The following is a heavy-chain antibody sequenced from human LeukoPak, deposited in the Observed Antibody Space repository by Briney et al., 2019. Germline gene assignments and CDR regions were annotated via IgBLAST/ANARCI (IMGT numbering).Heavy chain of an antibody. Sequence: SKTLSLTCTVSGGSISSSSHYWGWIRQPPGKGLEWIGSIYYSGSTCYNPSLKSRVTISVDTSKNQFSLKLSSVTAADTSVYYCARQKSGSYGLFDYWGQGTLVTVSS. CDR2: IYYSGST. J-gene: IGHJ4*02. CDR1: GGSISSSSHY. V-gene: IGHV4-39*01. D-gene: IGHD1-26*01. CDR3: ARQKSGSYGLFDY.